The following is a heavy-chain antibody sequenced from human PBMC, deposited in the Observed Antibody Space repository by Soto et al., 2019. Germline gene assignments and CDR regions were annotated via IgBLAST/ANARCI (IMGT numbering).Heavy chain of an antibody. J-gene: IGHJ4*02. V-gene: IGHV4-59*01. CDR3: TSGYCSGTSCLVFDD. CDR1: GRSMSMNY. Sequence: SATMSLTCTVSGRSMSMNYWSLLRQSPDKGLEWLGYVFYGGTDYNPSLGGRVSMSVETSKSQFSLKLTSVTVADTAVYYCTSGYCSGTSCLVFDDWGQGTLVTVSS. CDR2: VFYGGT. D-gene: IGHD2-2*01.